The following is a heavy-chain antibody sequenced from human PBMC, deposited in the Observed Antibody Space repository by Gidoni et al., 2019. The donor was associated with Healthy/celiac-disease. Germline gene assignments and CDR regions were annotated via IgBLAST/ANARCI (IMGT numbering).Heavy chain of an antibody. Sequence: VQLVESGGGVVQPGRSLRLSCAASGFTFSSYGMHWVRQAPGKVMEWWAVIAYDGSNKYYADSVKGRFTISRDNSKNTLYLQMNSLRAEDTAVYYGAKGGDYDYWGQGTLVTVSS. J-gene: IGHJ4*02. D-gene: IGHD4-17*01. V-gene: IGHV3-30*18. CDR1: GFTFSSYG. CDR3: AKGGDYDY. CDR2: IAYDGSNK.